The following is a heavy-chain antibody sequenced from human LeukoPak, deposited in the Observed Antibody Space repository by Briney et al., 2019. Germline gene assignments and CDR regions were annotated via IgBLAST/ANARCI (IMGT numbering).Heavy chain of an antibody. J-gene: IGHJ4*02. CDR2: INPNSGGT. Sequence: ASVKVSCKASGYTFTGYYMHWVRQAPGQGLEWMGWINPNSGGTNYAQKFQGRVTMTRDTSISTAYMELCRLRSDDTAVYYCASPERPRFNRYCGGDCYSLTYWGQGTLVTVPS. V-gene: IGHV1-2*02. CDR1: GYTFTGYY. CDR3: ASPERPRFNRYCGGDCYSLTY. D-gene: IGHD2-21*01.